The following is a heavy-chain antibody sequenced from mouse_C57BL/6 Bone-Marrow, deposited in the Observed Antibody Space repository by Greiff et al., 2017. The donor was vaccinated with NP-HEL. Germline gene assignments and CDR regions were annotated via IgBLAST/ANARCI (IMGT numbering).Heavy chain of an antibody. CDR3: ARGNYGSSSPFAY. CDR1: GYTFTDYN. CDR2: INHNNGGT. V-gene: IGHV1-22*01. J-gene: IGHJ3*01. D-gene: IGHD1-1*01. Sequence: VQLQQSGPELVKPGASVKMSCKVSGYTFTDYNMHWVKQSHGKSLEWIGYINHNNGGTSYNQKFKGKATLTVNKSSSTAYMELRRLTSEDSAVYYCARGNYGSSSPFAYWGQGTLVTVSA.